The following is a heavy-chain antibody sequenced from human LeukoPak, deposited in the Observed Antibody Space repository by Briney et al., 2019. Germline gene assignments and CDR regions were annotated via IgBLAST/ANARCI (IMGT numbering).Heavy chain of an antibody. Sequence: GGSLRLSCAASGFTFSSYAMSRVRQAPGKGLEWVSAISGSGGSTYYADSVKGRFTISRDNSKNTLYLQMNSLRAEDTAVYYCAKDYWYDSRGYTHWFDPWGQGTLVTVSS. CDR1: GFTFSSYA. CDR2: ISGSGGST. J-gene: IGHJ5*02. V-gene: IGHV3-23*01. CDR3: AKDYWYDSRGYTHWFDP. D-gene: IGHD3-22*01.